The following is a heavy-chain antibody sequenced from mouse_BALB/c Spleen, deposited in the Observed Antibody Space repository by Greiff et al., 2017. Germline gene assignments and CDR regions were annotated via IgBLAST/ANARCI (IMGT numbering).Heavy chain of an antibody. CDR1: GYSITSGYY. J-gene: IGHJ3*01. Sequence: DVQLQESGPGLVKPSQSLSLTCSVTGYSITSGYYWNWIRQFPGNKLEWMGYISYDGSNNYNPSLKNRISITRDTSKNQFFLKLNSVTTEDTATYYCARENPITTAKAYWGQGTLVTVSA. V-gene: IGHV3-6*02. CDR3: ARENPITTAKAY. D-gene: IGHD1-2*01. CDR2: ISYDGSN.